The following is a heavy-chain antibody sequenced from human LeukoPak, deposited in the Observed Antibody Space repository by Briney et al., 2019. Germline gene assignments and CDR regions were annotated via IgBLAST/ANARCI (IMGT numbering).Heavy chain of an antibody. CDR1: GFTFSSYA. J-gene: IGHJ3*02. D-gene: IGHD1-26*01. Sequence: GGSLRLSCAASGFTFSSYAMSWVRQAPGKGLEWVSAISGSGGSTYYADSVKGRFTISRDNSKNTLYLQMNSLRAEDTAVYYCAKDPLRGSYFRCAFDIWGQGTMVTVSS. CDR2: ISGSGGST. V-gene: IGHV3-23*01. CDR3: AKDPLRGSYFRCAFDI.